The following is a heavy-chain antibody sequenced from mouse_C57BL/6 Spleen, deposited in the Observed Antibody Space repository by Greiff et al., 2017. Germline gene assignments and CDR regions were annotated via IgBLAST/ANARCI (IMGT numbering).Heavy chain of an antibody. V-gene: IGHV1-39*01. CDR3: ARGDYYGSSYGYYAMDY. CDR1: GYSFTDYN. CDR2: INPNYGTT. D-gene: IGHD1-1*01. Sequence: VQLKQSGPELVKPGASVKISCKASGYSFTDYNMNWVKQSNGKSLEWIGVINPNYGTTSYNQKFKGKATLTVDQSSSTAYMQLNSLTSEDSAVXYCARGDYYGSSYGYYAMDYWGQGTSVTVSS. J-gene: IGHJ4*01.